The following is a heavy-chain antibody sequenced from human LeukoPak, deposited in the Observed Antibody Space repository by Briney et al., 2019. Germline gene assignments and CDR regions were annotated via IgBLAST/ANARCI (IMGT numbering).Heavy chain of an antibody. J-gene: IGHJ4*02. CDR1: VGTFSSYV. D-gene: IGHD1-26*01. CDR2: IIPIFGTA. CDR3: ATGRVGFDY. V-gene: IGHV1-69*05. Sequence: GASVKVSCKASVGTFSSYVISWVRQAPGQGLEWMGGIIPIFGTANYAQKFQGRVTMTRNTSISTAYMELSSLRSEDTAVYYCATGRVGFDYWGQGTLVTVSS.